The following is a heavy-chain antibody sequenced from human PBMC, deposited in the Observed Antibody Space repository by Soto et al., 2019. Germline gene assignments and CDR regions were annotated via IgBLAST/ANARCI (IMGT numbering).Heavy chain of an antibody. J-gene: IGHJ6*02. V-gene: IGHV5-51*01. CDR3: ATRVDTAMGTFSQIYYGMDV. CDR1: GYSFTSYW. CDR2: IYPGDSDT. Sequence: PGESLKISCKGSGYSFTSYWIGWVRQMPGKGLEWMGIIYPGDSDTRYSPSFQGQVTISADKSISTAYLQWSSLKASDTAMYYCATRVDTAMGTFSQIYYGMDVWGQGTTVTV. D-gene: IGHD5-18*01.